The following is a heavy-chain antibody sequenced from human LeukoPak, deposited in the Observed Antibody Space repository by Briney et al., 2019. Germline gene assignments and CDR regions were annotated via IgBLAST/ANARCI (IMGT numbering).Heavy chain of an antibody. V-gene: IGHV3-20*04. Sequence: GGSLRLSCAASGFTFSSYALSWVRQAPGKGLEWVSGINWNGGSTGDADSVKGRFTISRDNAKNSLYLQMNSLRAEDTALYYCARIDTYYYDSSGYYSAFDIWGQGTIVTVSS. CDR2: INWNGGST. CDR3: ARIDTYYYDSSGYYSAFDI. J-gene: IGHJ3*02. CDR1: GFTFSSYA. D-gene: IGHD3-22*01.